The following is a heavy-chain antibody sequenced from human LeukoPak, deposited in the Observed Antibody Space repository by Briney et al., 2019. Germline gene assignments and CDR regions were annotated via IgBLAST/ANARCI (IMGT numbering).Heavy chain of an antibody. J-gene: IGHJ5*02. CDR1: GGSFSGYY. Sequence: SETLSLTCAVYGGSFSGYYWSWIRQPPGKGLEWIGEINHSGSTNYNPSLKSRVTISVDTSKNQFSLKLSSVTAADTAVYYCARGSIAVADDNWFDPWGQGTLVTVSS. D-gene: IGHD6-19*01. CDR3: ARGSIAVADDNWFDP. V-gene: IGHV4-34*01. CDR2: INHSGST.